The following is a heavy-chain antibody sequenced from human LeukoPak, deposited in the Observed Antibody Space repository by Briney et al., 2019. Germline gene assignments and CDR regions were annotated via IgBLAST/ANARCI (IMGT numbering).Heavy chain of an antibody. Sequence: PGGSLRLSCAASGFTFSSYAMSWVRQAPGKGLEWVSAISGSGGSTYYADSVKGRFTISRDNSRDTLYLQMNSLRAEDTAVYYCAKASGSFYPYYYMDVWGKGTTVTVSS. CDR3: AKASGSFYPYYYMDV. J-gene: IGHJ6*03. CDR2: ISGSGGST. V-gene: IGHV3-23*01. CDR1: GFTFSSYA. D-gene: IGHD1-26*01.